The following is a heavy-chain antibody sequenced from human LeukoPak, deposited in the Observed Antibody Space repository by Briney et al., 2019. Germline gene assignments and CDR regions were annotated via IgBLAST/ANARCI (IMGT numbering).Heavy chain of an antibody. Sequence: GGSLRLSCAASGVTFRSYAMHWVRQAPGKGLEWVAVISYDGSNKYYADSVKGRFTISRDNSKNTLYLQMNSLRAEDTAVYYCAKDVDYYDSSGYFDYWGQGTLVTVSS. CDR1: GVTFRSYA. D-gene: IGHD3-22*01. J-gene: IGHJ4*02. V-gene: IGHV3-30-3*01. CDR2: ISYDGSNK. CDR3: AKDVDYYDSSGYFDY.